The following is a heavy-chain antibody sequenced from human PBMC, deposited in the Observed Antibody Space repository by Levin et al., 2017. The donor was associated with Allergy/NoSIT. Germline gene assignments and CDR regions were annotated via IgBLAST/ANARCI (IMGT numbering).Heavy chain of an antibody. CDR2: IRNRANSYTT. CDR3: ARVIVVAGNYYFDY. J-gene: IGHJ4*02. CDR1: GFSFSDHY. D-gene: IGHD6-19*01. V-gene: IGHV3-72*01. Sequence: GGSLRLSCAASGFSFSDHYMDWVRQAPGKGLEWVGRIRNRANSYTTEYAASVKGRFTISRDGSKNSLYLQMNSLKTEDTAVYYCARVIVVAGNYYFDYWGQGTLVIVSS.